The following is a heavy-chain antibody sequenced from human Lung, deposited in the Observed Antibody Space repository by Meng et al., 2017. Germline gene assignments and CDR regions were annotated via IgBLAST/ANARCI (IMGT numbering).Heavy chain of an antibody. Sequence: VQWARSGAEVKTPGASVKVSRQPSGYNFPDYLLHWVRRAPGQGLEWMGRIDPKSGDTHYAQRFQGRVTMAGDTSISTAYMELSGLRSDDTAMYYCARDEDISAAGKLFGDYWGQGTLVTVSS. CDR1: GYNFPDYL. CDR3: ARDEDISAAGKLFGDY. V-gene: IGHV1-2*06. D-gene: IGHD6-13*01. CDR2: IDPKSGDT. J-gene: IGHJ4*02.